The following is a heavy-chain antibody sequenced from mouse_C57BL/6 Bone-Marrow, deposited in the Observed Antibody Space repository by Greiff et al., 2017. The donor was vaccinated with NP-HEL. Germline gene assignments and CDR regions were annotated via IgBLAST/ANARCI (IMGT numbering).Heavy chain of an antibody. CDR3: AADRNA. CDR1: GYTFTSYW. D-gene: IGHD2-1*01. J-gene: IGHJ3*01. Sequence: QVQLQQSGAELVKPGASVNMSCKASGYTFTSYWITWVKQRPGQGLEWVGDIYPGSGSTNYNEKFKSKATLTVDTSSSEAYMQLSSLTYEDSAVYYWAADRNAWGQGTLVTVSA. V-gene: IGHV1-55*01. CDR2: IYPGSGST.